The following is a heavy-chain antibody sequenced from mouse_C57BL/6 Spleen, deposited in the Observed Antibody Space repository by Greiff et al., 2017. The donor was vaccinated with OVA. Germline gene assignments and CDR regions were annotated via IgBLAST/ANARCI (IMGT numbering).Heavy chain of an antibody. J-gene: IGHJ2*01. Sequence: QVQLQQSGAELARPGASVKLSCKASGYTFTSYGISWVKQRTGQGLEWIGEIYPRSGNTYSNEKFKGKATLTADKSSSTAYMELRSLTSENSAVYFCARRESLTFYFDYWGQGTTLTVSS. CDR1: GYTFTSYG. CDR2: IYPRSGNT. D-gene: IGHD4-1*01. V-gene: IGHV1-81*01. CDR3: ARRESLTFYFDY.